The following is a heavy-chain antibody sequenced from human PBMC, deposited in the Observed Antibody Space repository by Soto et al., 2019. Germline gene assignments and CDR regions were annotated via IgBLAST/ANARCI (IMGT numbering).Heavy chain of an antibody. J-gene: IGHJ6*03. D-gene: IGHD2-8*01. CDR2: ITTSGCNT. CDR1: GFTFRTYA. CDR3: AGRYCTNGVCYTNYYYYSDV. Sequence: EVQLLESGGGLVQPGGSLRLSCAASGFTFRTYAMSWVRQAPGKGLEWVSSITTSGCNTYYADSVQGRFTIARDNSKNTLYLQMNSLRAESTAVYDCAGRYCTNGVCYTNYYYYSDVWGQGTTVTVSS. V-gene: IGHV3-23*01.